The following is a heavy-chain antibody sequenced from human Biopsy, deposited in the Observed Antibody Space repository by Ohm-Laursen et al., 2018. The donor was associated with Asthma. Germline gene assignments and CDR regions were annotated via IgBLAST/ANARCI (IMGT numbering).Heavy chain of an antibody. Sequence: LRLSCAAFGFTFSSYWMHWVRQAPGKGLVWVSRINSDGSSTSYADSVKGRFTISRDNAKNTLYLEMNSLRAEDTAVYYCARGPAWQQLDNWGQGTLVTVSS. D-gene: IGHD6-13*01. CDR1: GFTFSSYW. J-gene: IGHJ4*02. CDR2: INSDGSST. V-gene: IGHV3-74*01. CDR3: ARGPAWQQLDN.